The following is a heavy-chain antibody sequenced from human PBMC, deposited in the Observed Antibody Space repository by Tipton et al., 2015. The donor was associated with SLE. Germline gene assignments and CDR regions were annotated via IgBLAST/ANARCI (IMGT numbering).Heavy chain of an antibody. CDR3: ARGGYYYDSSGRYFDL. D-gene: IGHD3-22*01. CDR1: GGSISSGSYY. V-gene: IGHV4-61*09. Sequence: TLSLTCTVSGGSISSGSYYWSWIRQPAGKGLEWIGHIYTSGSTNYNPSLKSRVTLTVDTSQNQFSLKLSSVTAADTAVYYCARGGYYYDSSGRYFDLWGRGTLVTVSS. CDR2: IYTSGST. J-gene: IGHJ2*01.